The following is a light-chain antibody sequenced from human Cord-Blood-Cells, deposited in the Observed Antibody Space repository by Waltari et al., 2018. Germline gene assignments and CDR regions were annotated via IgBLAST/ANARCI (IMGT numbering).Light chain of an antibody. V-gene: IGKV3-15*01. CDR2: GPS. Sequence: EIVMTQSPATLSVSPGERATLPCRASQSVSSNLAWYQQKPGQAPRLLIYGPSTRATGIPARFSGSGSGTEFTLTISSLQSEDFAVYYCQQYNNWWTFGQGTKVEIK. CDR1: QSVSSN. J-gene: IGKJ1*01. CDR3: QQYNNWWT.